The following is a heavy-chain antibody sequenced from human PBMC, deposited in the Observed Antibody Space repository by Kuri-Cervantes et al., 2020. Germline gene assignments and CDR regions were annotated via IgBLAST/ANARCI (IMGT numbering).Heavy chain of an antibody. CDR3: ARAWGDILTGYWGDAFDI. V-gene: IGHV3-9*01. CDR2: ISWNSGSI. D-gene: IGHD3-9*01. J-gene: IGHJ3*02. CDR1: GFTVDDYA. Sequence: GGSLRLSCAASGFTVDDYAMHWVRQAPGKGLEWVSGISWNSGSIGDVDSVKGRFTISRDNAKNSLYLQMNSLRAEDTAVYYCARAWGDILTGYWGDAFDIWGQGTMVTVSS.